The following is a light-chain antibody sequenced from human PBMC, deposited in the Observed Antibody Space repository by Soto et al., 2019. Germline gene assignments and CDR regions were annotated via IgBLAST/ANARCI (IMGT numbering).Light chain of an antibody. CDR3: QQYGSSPGT. CDR2: GAS. V-gene: IGKV3-20*01. CDR1: QSVSSSY. J-gene: IGKJ1*01. Sequence: EIVLTHSPGTLSLSPGERATLSCTASQSVSSSYLAWYQQKPGQAPRLLIYGASSRATGIPDRFSGSGSGTDFALTISRVEPEDFAIYFCQQYGSSPGTFGQGTKVDI.